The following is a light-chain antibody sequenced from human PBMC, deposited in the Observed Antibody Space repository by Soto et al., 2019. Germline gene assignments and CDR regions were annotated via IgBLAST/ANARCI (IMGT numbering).Light chain of an antibody. CDR2: EGT. Sequence: QSALTQPASVSGSPGQSITISCTGTSSDVGSYNLVSWYQQHPGKAPKLMIYEGTERPSGVSIRFSGSKSGNTASLTISGLQAEDEADYYCCSYAGSSTLVFGTGTKLTVL. CDR1: SSDVGSYNL. V-gene: IGLV2-23*01. J-gene: IGLJ1*01. CDR3: CSYAGSSTLV.